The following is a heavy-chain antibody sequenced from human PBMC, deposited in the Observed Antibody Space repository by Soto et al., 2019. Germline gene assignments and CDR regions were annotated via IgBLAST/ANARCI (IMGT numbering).Heavy chain of an antibody. CDR1: SGSISSSNW. Sequence: KTSETLSLTCAVSSGSISSSNWWSWVRQPPGKGLEWIGEIYHSGSTNYDPSLKSRVTISVDKSKNQFSLKLSSVTAADTAVYYCARVLGNGFDYYYYMDVWGKGTTVTVSS. D-gene: IGHD4-17*01. J-gene: IGHJ6*03. CDR2: IYHSGST. CDR3: ARVLGNGFDYYYYMDV. V-gene: IGHV4-4*02.